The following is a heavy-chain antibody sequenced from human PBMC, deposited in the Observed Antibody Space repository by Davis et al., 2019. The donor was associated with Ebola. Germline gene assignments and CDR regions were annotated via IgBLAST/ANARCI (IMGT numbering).Heavy chain of an antibody. Sequence: SETLSLTCAVYGGSFSGYYWSWIRQPPGKGLEWIGEINHSGSTNYNPSLKSRVTISVDNSKNQFSLKLSSVTAADTAVYYCARHRAYYYDSSGYYTSYYFDYWGQGTLVTVSS. V-gene: IGHV4-34*01. J-gene: IGHJ4*02. CDR3: ARHRAYYYDSSGYYTSYYFDY. D-gene: IGHD3-22*01. CDR1: GGSFSGYY. CDR2: INHSGST.